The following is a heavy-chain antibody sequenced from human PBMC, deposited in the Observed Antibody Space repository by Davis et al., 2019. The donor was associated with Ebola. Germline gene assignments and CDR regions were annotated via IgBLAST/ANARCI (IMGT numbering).Heavy chain of an antibody. Sequence: ASVKVSCKASGYTFTSYGISWVRQAPGQGLEWMGWISAYNGNTNYAQKLQGRVTMTTDTSTSTAYMELSSLRSEDTAVYYCAREINGGYSYGYITSYYYYGMDVWGQGTTVTVSS. CDR2: ISAYNGNT. CDR1: GYTFTSYG. CDR3: AREINGGYSYGYITSYYYYGMDV. D-gene: IGHD5-18*01. J-gene: IGHJ6*02. V-gene: IGHV1-18*04.